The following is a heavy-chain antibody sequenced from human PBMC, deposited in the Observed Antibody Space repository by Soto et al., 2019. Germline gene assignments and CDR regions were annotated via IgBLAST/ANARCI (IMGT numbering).Heavy chain of an antibody. Sequence: QVQLVQSGAEVRRPGSSVRVSCKASGGTFSSSTISWVRQAPGQGLEWVGGITPIFGNANYAQKFQGRVPITADESTSTGYMELSCLRSEDTALYFCARGWGSDRTTYYYAYWGQGTSGADSS. D-gene: IGHD3-22*01. J-gene: IGHJ1*01. CDR2: ITPIFGNA. V-gene: IGHV1-69*01. CDR1: GGTFSSST. CDR3: ARGWGSDRTTYYYAY.